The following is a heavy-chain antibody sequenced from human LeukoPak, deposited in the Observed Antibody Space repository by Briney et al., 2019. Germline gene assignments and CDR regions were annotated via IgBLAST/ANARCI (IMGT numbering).Heavy chain of an antibody. J-gene: IGHJ4*02. D-gene: IGHD3-10*01. CDR3: ASSDPLLLWFGELSGGFDY. V-gene: IGHV4-39*07. CDR1: GDSISSSSYY. Sequence: SETLSLTCTVSGDSISSSSYYWGWIRQPPGKGLEWIGSIYYSGSTYYTPSLKSRVNISVDTSKNQFSLKLSSVTAADTAVYYCASSDPLLLWFGELSGGFDYWGQGTLVTVSS. CDR2: IYYSGST.